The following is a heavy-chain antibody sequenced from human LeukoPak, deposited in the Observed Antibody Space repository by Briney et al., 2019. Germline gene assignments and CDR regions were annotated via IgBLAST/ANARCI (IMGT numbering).Heavy chain of an antibody. CDR1: GFSFSDYY. CDR3: ATETNGRHYDY. D-gene: IGHD1-14*01. J-gene: IGHJ4*02. V-gene: IGHV3-11*04. Sequence: GGSLRLSCAAAGFSFSDYYMSWIRQSPGKGLEWVASIGPTGADRYHADSIKGRFTISRNTANNFMYLQMNSLRAEDTAVYYCATETNGRHYDYWGQGTLLTVSS. CDR2: IGPTGADR.